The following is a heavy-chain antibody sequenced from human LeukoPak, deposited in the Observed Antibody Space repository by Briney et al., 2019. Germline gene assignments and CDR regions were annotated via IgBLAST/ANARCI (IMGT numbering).Heavy chain of an antibody. Sequence: SETLSLTCTVSGGSISSYYWSWIRQPPGKGLEWIGYIYYSGSTNYNPSLKSRVTISVDTSKNQFSLKLSSVTPEDTAVYYCASNQKSSGWLYYYMDVWGKGTTVTVSS. J-gene: IGHJ6*03. CDR1: GGSISSYY. CDR2: IYYSGST. CDR3: ASNQKSSGWLYYYMDV. D-gene: IGHD6-19*01. V-gene: IGHV4-59*12.